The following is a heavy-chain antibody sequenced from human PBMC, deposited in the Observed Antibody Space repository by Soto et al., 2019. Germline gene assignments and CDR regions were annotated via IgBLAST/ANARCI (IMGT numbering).Heavy chain of an antibody. CDR1: GGSISSYY. D-gene: IGHD3-3*01. Sequence: PSETLSLTCTVSGGSISSYYWSWIRQPPGKGLEWIGYIYYSGSTNYNPSLKGRVTISVDTSKNQFSLKLSSVTAADTAVYYCARGLTIFGVVIHGMDVWGQGTTVTVSS. CDR2: IYYSGST. V-gene: IGHV4-59*01. CDR3: ARGLTIFGVVIHGMDV. J-gene: IGHJ6*02.